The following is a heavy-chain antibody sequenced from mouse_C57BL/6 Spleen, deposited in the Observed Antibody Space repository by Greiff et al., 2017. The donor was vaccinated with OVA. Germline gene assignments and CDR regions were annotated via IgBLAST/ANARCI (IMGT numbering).Heavy chain of an antibody. J-gene: IGHJ2*01. CDR1: GYSFTGYY. CDR2: INPSTGGT. CDR3: AGGPGYFDY. Sequence: EVQLQQSGPELVKPGASVKISCKASGYSFTGYYMNWVKQSPEKSLEWIGEINPSTGGTTYNQKFKAKATLTVDKSSSTAYMQLKSLTSEDSAVYYCAGGPGYFDYWGQGTTLTVSS. V-gene: IGHV1-42*01.